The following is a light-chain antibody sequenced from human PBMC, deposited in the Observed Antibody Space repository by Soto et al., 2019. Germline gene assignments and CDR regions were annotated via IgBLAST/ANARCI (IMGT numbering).Light chain of an antibody. J-gene: IGLJ3*02. CDR3: AAWDDSLSGWV. CDR1: SSNIGSTH. Sequence: QPVPTQPPSASGTPGQRVTISCSGSSSNIGSTHVYWFQQLPGTAPKLLVYRSDQRPSGVPDRFSGSKSDTSASLAISGLRSEDEANYYCAAWDDSLSGWVFGGGTKVTVL. V-gene: IGLV1-47*01. CDR2: RSD.